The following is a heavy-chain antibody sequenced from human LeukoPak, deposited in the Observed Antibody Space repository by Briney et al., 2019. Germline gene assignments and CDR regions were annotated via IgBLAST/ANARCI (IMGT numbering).Heavy chain of an antibody. CDR2: INPNSGGT. Sequence: ASVTVSFKASGYTFTVYYMHWVRQAPGQGLEWMGWINPNSGGTNYAQKFQGRVTMTRDTSISTAYMELSRLRSDDTAVYYCARGGFSGSGYYLYWGQGTLVTVSS. J-gene: IGHJ4*02. D-gene: IGHD3-3*01. CDR1: GYTFTVYY. CDR3: ARGGFSGSGYYLY. V-gene: IGHV1-2*02.